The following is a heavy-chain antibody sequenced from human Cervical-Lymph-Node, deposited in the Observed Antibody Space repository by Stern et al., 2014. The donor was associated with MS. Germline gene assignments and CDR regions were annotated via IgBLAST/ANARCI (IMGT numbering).Heavy chain of an antibody. J-gene: IGHJ6*02. CDR3: ARGFYSRNYYYHGMDV. CDR1: GYTFTSYG. D-gene: IGHD6-13*01. V-gene: IGHV1-18*01. CDR2: ITAYNGNT. Sequence: QVQLVQSGAEVKKPGASVKVSCKAYGYTFTSYGISWGRQVPGQGLDWKGWITAYNGNTNYAQKLQGRVTMTTDTSTSTAYMELRSLRSDDTAVYYCARGFYSRNYYYHGMDVWGQGTTVTVSS.